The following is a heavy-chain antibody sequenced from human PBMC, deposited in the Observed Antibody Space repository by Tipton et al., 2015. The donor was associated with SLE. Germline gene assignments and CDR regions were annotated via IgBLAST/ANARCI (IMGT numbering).Heavy chain of an antibody. V-gene: IGHV3-53*05. CDR1: GFIVSSNY. CDR2: IYSGGST. D-gene: IGHD6-13*01. J-gene: IGHJ3*02. Sequence: SLRLSCAASGFIVSSNYMSWVRQAPGKGLEWVSVIYSGGSTYYADSVKGRFTISRDNSKNTLYLQMNSLRAEDTAVYYCARAPGIPHAFDIWGQGTMVTVSS. CDR3: ARAPGIPHAFDI.